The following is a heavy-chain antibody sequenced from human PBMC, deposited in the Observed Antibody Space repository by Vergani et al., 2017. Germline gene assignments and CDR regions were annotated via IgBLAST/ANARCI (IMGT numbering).Heavy chain of an antibody. V-gene: IGHV1-2*02. Sequence: QVQLVQSGAEVKKPGASVKVSCKASGYTFTDYYMHWVRQAPGQGLEWMGWINPKSGVTKLAQKFQGRVTMTRDMSRSTAYMEVSRRTSDDTAVYYCARATLVVPGRFKGMYYMDAWGIGTTVTVS. CDR2: INPKSGVT. CDR3: ARATLVVPGRFKGMYYMDA. D-gene: IGHD2-15*01. J-gene: IGHJ6*03. CDR1: GYTFTDYY.